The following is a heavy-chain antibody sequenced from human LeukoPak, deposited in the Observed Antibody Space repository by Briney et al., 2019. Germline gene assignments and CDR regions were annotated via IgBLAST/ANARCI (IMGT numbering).Heavy chain of an antibody. Sequence: ASVKVSCKASGYTFTSYGISWVRQAPGQGLEWMGWISAYNGNTNYAQKLQGRVTMTTDTSTSTAYMELRSLRSGDTAVYYCARDFVVRGVIMRSRFDPWGQGTLVTVSS. V-gene: IGHV1-18*01. J-gene: IGHJ5*02. CDR3: ARDFVVRGVIMRSRFDP. CDR2: ISAYNGNT. CDR1: GYTFTSYG. D-gene: IGHD3-10*01.